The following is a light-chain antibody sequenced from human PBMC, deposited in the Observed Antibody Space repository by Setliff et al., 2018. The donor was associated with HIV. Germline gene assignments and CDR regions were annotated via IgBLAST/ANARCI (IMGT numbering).Light chain of an antibody. CDR1: SSDVGVYNY. CDR3: SSFAGGNNFNV. V-gene: IGLV2-8*01. CDR2: EVS. J-gene: IGLJ1*01. Sequence: QSALTQPPSASGSPGQSVTISCTGTSSDVGVYNYVSWYQQHPGKAPKLMIYEVSKRPSGVPDRFSGSKSGNTASLTVSGLQAEDEADYYCSSFAGGNNFNVFGTGNKV.